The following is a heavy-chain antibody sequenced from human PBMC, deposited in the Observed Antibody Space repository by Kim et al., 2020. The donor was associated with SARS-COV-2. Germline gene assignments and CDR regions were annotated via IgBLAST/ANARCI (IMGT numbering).Heavy chain of an antibody. V-gene: IGHV3-33*01. J-gene: IGHJ4*02. CDR3: GRETVTDGFDY. CDR2: K. D-gene: IGHD4-17*01. Sequence: KYYADSVKGRFTSSRDNSKNTLYLQMKSLRAEDTAVYYCGRETVTDGFDYWGQGTLVTVSS.